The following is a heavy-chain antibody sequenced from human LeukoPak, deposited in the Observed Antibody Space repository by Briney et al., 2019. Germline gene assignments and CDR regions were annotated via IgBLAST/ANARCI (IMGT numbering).Heavy chain of an antibody. CDR2: INTNTGNP. D-gene: IGHD6-19*01. V-gene: IGHV7-4-1*02. J-gene: IGHJ4*02. Sequence: ASVTVSCKASGYTFTSYAMNWVRQAPGQGLEWMGWINTNTGNPTYAQGFTGRFVFSLDTSVSTAYLQISSLKAEDTAVYYCAREVYDDYSSGWYFDYWGQGTLVTVSS. CDR3: AREVYDDYSSGWYFDY. CDR1: GYTFTSYA.